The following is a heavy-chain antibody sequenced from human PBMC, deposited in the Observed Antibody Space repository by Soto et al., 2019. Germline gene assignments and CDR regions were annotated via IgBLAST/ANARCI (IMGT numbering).Heavy chain of an antibody. Sequence: GASVKVSCKASGYTFTSYDINWVRQATGQGLEWMGWMNPNSGNTGYAQKFQGRVTMTRNTSISTAYMGLSSLRSEDTAVYYCARSSRNYCSSTSCYTVYYYYGMDVWGQGTTVTVSS. CDR2: MNPNSGNT. CDR1: GYTFTSYD. CDR3: ARSSRNYCSSTSCYTVYYYYGMDV. D-gene: IGHD2-2*02. V-gene: IGHV1-8*01. J-gene: IGHJ6*02.